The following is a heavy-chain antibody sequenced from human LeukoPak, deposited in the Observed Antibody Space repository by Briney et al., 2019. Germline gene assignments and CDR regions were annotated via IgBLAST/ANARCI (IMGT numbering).Heavy chain of an antibody. CDR2: INSEGSST. V-gene: IGHV3-74*01. J-gene: IGHJ4*02. D-gene: IGHD6-19*01. Sequence: GGPLRLSCAASGFTFSSHWMHWVRQVPGKGLVWVSRINSEGSSTSYADSVKGRFTISRDNAKNTLYLQMNSLGVEDTAVYYCARGPSSGGFFVGDYWGQGTLVTVSS. CDR3: ARGPSSGGFFVGDY. CDR1: GFTFSSHW.